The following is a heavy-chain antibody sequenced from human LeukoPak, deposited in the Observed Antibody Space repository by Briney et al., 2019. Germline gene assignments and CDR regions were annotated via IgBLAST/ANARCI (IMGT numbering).Heavy chain of an antibody. V-gene: IGHV3-23*01. Sequence: GGSLRLSCAASGFTSSTYAINWVRQAPGKGLEWVSCIAGGGGTYFSDSVNGRFSISRDIPKSTVYLQMNSLTNEDTAVYHCAISPPTGDHLYHDYYMDVWGKGTTVTVSS. CDR3: AISPPTGDHLYHDYYMDV. D-gene: IGHD7-27*01. J-gene: IGHJ6*03. CDR1: GFTSSTYA. CDR2: IAGGGGT.